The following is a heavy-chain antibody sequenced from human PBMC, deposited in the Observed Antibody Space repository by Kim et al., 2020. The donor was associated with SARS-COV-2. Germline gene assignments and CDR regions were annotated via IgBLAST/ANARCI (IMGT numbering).Heavy chain of an antibody. CDR1: GLSFSDYY. CDR2: ISNGGSST. J-gene: IGHJ4*02. V-gene: IGHV3-11*01. Sequence: GGSLRLSCAVSGLSFSDYYMGWIRQAQGKGLEWVAYISNGGSSTYYADSVKGRFTISRDHAKNSLFLQMSSLRAEDTAVYFCTTTVDYWGQGTLVTVSS. CDR3: TTTVDY.